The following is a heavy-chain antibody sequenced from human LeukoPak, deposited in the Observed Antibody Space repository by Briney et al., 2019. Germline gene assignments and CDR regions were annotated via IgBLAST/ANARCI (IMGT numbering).Heavy chain of an antibody. J-gene: IGHJ6*02. D-gene: IGHD3-10*01. CDR1: GFTFSSYS. CDR3: AKDYSNPYTMDV. V-gene: IGHV3-48*01. Sequence: GGSLRLSCAASGFTFSSYSMNWVRQAPGKGLEWVSYISDSSSAIYYADSVKGRFTISRDNSNNTLFLQMNSLRAEDTAVYYCAKDYSNPYTMDVWGQGTTVTVSS. CDR2: ISDSSSAI.